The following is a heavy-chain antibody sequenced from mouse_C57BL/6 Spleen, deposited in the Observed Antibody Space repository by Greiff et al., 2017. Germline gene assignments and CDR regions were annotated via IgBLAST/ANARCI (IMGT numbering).Heavy chain of an antibody. J-gene: IGHJ2*01. Sequence: SGAELVMPGASVKLSCKASGYTFTSYWMHWVKQRPGQGLEWIGEIDPSDSYTNYNQKFKGKSTLTVDKSSSTAYMQLSSLTSEDSAVYYCARSYFDYWGQGTTLTVSS. V-gene: IGHV1-69*01. CDR1: GYTFTSYW. CDR2: IDPSDSYT. CDR3: ARSYFDY.